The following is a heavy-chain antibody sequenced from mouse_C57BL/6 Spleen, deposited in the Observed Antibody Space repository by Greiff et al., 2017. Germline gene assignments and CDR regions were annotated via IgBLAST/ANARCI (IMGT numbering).Heavy chain of an antibody. CDR1: GYAFSSSW. CDR3: ARGGYYVDS. CDR2: IYPGDGDT. V-gene: IGHV1-82*01. Sequence: QVQLQQSGPELVKPGASVKISCKASGYAFSSSWMNWVKQRPGKGLEWIGRIYPGDGDTNYNGKFKGKATLTADKSSSTAYMQLSSLTSEASAVYCCARGGYYVDSGGQGTNPTGSS. J-gene: IGHJ2*01.